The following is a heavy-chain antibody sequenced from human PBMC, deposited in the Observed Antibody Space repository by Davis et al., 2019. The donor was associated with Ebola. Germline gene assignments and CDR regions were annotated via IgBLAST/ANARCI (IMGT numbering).Heavy chain of an antibody. V-gene: IGHV3-23*01. D-gene: IGHD3-16*01. CDR1: GFTFSNYA. CDR3: AKEGAWGNWYFDL. J-gene: IGHJ2*01. CDR2: NSGGFDSTST. Sequence: PGGSLRLSCAASGFTFSNYAMSWVRQAPGKGLEWVSTNSGGFDSTSTYYVDSVKGRFTISRYNSKNTLYLQMNSLRAEDTAVYYCAKEGAWGNWYFDLWGRGTLVTVSS.